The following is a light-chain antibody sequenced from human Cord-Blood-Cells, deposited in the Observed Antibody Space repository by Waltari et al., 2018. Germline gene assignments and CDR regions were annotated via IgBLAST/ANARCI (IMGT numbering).Light chain of an antibody. CDR1: QRVLYSSNNKNY. Sequence: DIVMTQSPDSLAVSLGERDTITCKASQRVLYSSNNKNYLAWYQQKPGQPPKLLIYWASTRESGVPDRFSGSGSGTDFTLTISSLQAEDVAVYYCQQYYSTPYTFGQGTKLEIK. CDR2: WAS. J-gene: IGKJ2*01. CDR3: QQYYSTPYT. V-gene: IGKV4-1*01.